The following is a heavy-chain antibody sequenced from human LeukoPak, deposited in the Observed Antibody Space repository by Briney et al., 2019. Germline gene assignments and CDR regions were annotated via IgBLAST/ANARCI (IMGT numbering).Heavy chain of an antibody. J-gene: IGHJ4*02. CDR1: GYTFTSYD. CDR3: ARDRDYCLFDY. D-gene: IGHD2/OR15-2a*01. V-gene: IGHV1-46*01. Sequence: ASVKVSCKASGYTFTSYDINWVRQAPGQGLEWMGIINPSGGSTSYAQKFQGRVTMTRDMSTSTVYMELSSLRSEDTAVYYCARDRDYCLFDYWGQGTLVTVSS. CDR2: INPSGGST.